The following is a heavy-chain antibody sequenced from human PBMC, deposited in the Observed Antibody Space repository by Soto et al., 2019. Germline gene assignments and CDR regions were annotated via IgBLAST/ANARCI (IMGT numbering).Heavy chain of an antibody. CDR3: AKSGGNGRFADAVDV. CDR1: GFIVSSYY. CDR2: IYSGGST. Sequence: PGGSLRLSCAGSGFIVSSYYMSWVRQAPGKGLEWISVIYSGGSTYYADSVKGRFTISRDNSENTLYLQLSSLRAEDTAVYYCAKSGGNGRFADAVDVWGQGTMVTVSS. D-gene: IGHD3-10*01. V-gene: IGHV3-53*01. J-gene: IGHJ3*01.